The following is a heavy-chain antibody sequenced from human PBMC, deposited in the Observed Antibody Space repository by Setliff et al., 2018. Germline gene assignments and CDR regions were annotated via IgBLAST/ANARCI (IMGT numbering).Heavy chain of an antibody. CDR2: ISPYSGNT. J-gene: IGHJ4*02. D-gene: IGHD2-15*01. V-gene: IGHV1-18*01. CDR1: GFGFTTFG. Sequence: ASVKVSCKTSGFGFTTFGFSWVRQAPGQGLEWLGSISPYSGNTNYPQWLQDRVTITRDTSASTVYMELSSLRYEDTAVYYCANAEVVVAPWGQGTLVTVSS. CDR3: ANAEVVVAP.